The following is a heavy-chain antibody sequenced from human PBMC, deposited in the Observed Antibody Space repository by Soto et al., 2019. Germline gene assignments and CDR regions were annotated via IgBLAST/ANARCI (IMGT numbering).Heavy chain of an antibody. D-gene: IGHD6-13*01. V-gene: IGHV1-69*04. J-gene: IGHJ5*02. CDR3: ARDLSIAPYNWFDP. Sequence: ASVKVSCKASGGTFSSYTISWVRQAPGQGLEWMGRIIPILGIANYAQKFQGRVTITADKSTSTAYMELSSLRSEDTAVYYCARDLSIAPYNWFDPWGQGTLVTVSS. CDR2: IIPILGIA. CDR1: GGTFSSYT.